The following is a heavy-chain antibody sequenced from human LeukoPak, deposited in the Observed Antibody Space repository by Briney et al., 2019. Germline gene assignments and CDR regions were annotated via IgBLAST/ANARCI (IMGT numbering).Heavy chain of an antibody. Sequence: GGSLRLSCAASGFSFSRYWMTWVRQAPGKGLEWVANIKQDGGEKYYVDSVKGRFTISRDNARNSLYLQMNSLRAEDTAVYYCAKKATVATNYFDYWGQGTLVTVSS. D-gene: IGHD4-17*01. CDR2: IKQDGGEK. J-gene: IGHJ4*02. CDR1: GFSFSRYW. CDR3: AKKATVATNYFDY. V-gene: IGHV3-7*01.